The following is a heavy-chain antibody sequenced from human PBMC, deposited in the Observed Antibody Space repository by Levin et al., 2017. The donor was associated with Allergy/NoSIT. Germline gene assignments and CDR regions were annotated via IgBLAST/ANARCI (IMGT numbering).Heavy chain of an antibody. J-gene: IGHJ6*02. CDR3: AKRKCPSPVGSAMDV. D-gene: IGHD2-2*01. Sequence: GGSLRLSCAASGFTFNTYAMTWVRQAPGKGLEWVSAIGGFGGNVYYADFVKGRFTVSRDNSKNTLFLQMDSLRAEDTAIYYCAKRKCPSPVGSAMDVWGQGTTVTVSS. V-gene: IGHV3-23*01. CDR2: IGGFGGNV. CDR1: GFTFNTYA.